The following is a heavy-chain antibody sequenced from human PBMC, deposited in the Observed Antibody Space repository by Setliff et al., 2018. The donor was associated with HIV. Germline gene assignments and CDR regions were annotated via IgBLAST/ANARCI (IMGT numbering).Heavy chain of an antibody. J-gene: IGHJ4*02. CDR2: IYYSGRT. CDR1: GYSISSGYY. V-gene: IGHV4-38-2*02. CDR3: AGVGWDYDDSSVVGEFDY. Sequence: SETLSLTCTVSGYSISSGYYWGWSRQSTGKGLEWMESIYYSGRTYYNPSRKSRVTISGDTSKNQFSLKLSSVTVADTAVYYWAGVGWDYDDSSVVGEFDYWGQGTLVTVSS. D-gene: IGHD3-22*01.